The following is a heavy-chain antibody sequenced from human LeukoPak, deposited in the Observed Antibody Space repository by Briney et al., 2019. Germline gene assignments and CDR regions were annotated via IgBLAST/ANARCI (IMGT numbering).Heavy chain of an antibody. CDR2: ISSGSSYI. Sequence: PGGSLRLSCAASGFTFSSYSINWVRQARGKGLEWVSSISSGSSYISYADSVKGRFTIPRDNAKKSLYLQMNSLRAEDTAVYYCARDLGSIATAGTETFDIWGQGTMVTVSS. CDR3: ARDLGSIATAGTETFDI. CDR1: GFTFSSYS. J-gene: IGHJ3*02. D-gene: IGHD6-13*01. V-gene: IGHV3-21*01.